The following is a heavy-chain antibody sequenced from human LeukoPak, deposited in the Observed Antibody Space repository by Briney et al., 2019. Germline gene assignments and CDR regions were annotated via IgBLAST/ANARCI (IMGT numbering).Heavy chain of an antibody. CDR3: AAAPYYYDSSGYYPFDY. V-gene: IGHV1-58*02. CDR2: IVVGSGNT. Sequence: GTSVKVSCKASGFTFTSSAMQWVRQARGQRLEWIGWIVVGSGNTNYAQKFQERVIITRDMSTSTAYMELSSLRSEDTAVYYCAAAPYYYDSSGYYPFDYWGQGTLVTVSS. D-gene: IGHD3-22*01. J-gene: IGHJ4*02. CDR1: GFTFTSSA.